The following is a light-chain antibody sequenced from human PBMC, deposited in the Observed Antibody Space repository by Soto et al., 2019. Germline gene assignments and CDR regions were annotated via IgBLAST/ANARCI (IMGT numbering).Light chain of an antibody. CDR2: STS. Sequence: EIVLTQSPGTLSLSPGERATLSCRASQSVGDTYLAWYQQKPGQAPRLLMYSTSIRATGIPDRFSGSGSGTDFTLTISRVDPEDFAVYYCQHYDRAPMWTFGQGTKVDIK. CDR3: QHYDRAPMWT. J-gene: IGKJ1*01. V-gene: IGKV3-20*01. CDR1: QSVGDTY.